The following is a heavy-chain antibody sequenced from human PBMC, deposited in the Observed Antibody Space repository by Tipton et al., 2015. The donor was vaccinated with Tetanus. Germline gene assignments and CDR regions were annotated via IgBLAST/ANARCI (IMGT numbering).Heavy chain of an antibody. CDR2: ISGSGGST. D-gene: IGHD2-2*03. CDR3: AKDSWGNWIGAFDI. J-gene: IGHJ3*02. CDR1: GFTFSSYA. V-gene: IGHV3-23*01. Sequence: SGFTFSSYAMSWVRQAPGKGLEWVSAISGSGGSTYYADSVKGRSTISRDNSKNTLYLQMNSLRAEDTAVYYCAKDSWGNWIGAFDIWGQGTMVTVSS.